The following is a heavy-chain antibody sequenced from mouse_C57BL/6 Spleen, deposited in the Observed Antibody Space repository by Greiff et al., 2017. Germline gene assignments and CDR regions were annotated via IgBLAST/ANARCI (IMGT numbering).Heavy chain of an antibody. Sequence: EVKLVESGGGLVQPGGSLKLSCAASGFTFSDYYMYWVRQTPEKRLEWVAYISNGGGSTYYPDTVKGRFTISRDNAKNTLYLQMSRLKSEDTAMYYCARQGSSSYAMDYWGQGTSVTVSS. V-gene: IGHV5-12*01. CDR2: ISNGGGST. CDR1: GFTFSDYY. D-gene: IGHD1-1*01. J-gene: IGHJ4*01. CDR3: ARQGSSSYAMDY.